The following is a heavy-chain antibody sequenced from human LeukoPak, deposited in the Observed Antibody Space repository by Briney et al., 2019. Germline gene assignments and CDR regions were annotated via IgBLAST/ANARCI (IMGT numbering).Heavy chain of an antibody. CDR3: ARAPGYYDSSGYRPYYYYGMDV. CDR1: GGSFSGYY. J-gene: IGHJ6*02. CDR2: IYYSGST. V-gene: IGHV4-59*01. Sequence: SETLSLTCAVYGGSFSGYYWSWIRQPPGKGLEWIGYIYYSGSTNYNPSLKSRVTISVDTSKNQFSLKLSSVTAADTAVYYCARAPGYYDSSGYRPYYYYGMDVWGQGTTVTVSS. D-gene: IGHD3-22*01.